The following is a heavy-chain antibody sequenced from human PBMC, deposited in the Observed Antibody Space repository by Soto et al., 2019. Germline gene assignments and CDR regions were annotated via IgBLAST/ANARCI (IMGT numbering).Heavy chain of an antibody. D-gene: IGHD5-18*01. J-gene: IGHJ4*02. CDR1: GFTFSSYA. Sequence: GGSLRLSCAASGFTFSSYAMSWVRQAPGKGLGWVSAINGSGGSTYYADSVKGRFTISRDNSKNTLYLQMNSLRAEDTAVYYCAKIPPGYSYGYFYFDYWGQGTLVTV. V-gene: IGHV3-23*01. CDR3: AKIPPGYSYGYFYFDY. CDR2: INGSGGST.